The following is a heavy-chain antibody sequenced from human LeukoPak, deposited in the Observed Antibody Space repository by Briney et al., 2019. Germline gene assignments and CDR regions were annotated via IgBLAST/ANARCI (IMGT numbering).Heavy chain of an antibody. CDR2: ISYDGSNK. Sequence: GGSLRLSCAASGFTFSSYAMHWVRQAPGKGLEWVAVISYDGSNKYYADSVKGRFTISRDNSKNTLYLQMNSLRAEDTAVYYCAASSGSSPRKLRPNWFDPWGQGTLVTVSS. D-gene: IGHD3-16*01. J-gene: IGHJ5*02. CDR3: AASSGSSPRKLRPNWFDP. V-gene: IGHV3-30*04. CDR1: GFTFSSYA.